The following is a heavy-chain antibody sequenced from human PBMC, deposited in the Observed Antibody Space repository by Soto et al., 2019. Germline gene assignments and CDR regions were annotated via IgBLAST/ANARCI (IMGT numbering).Heavy chain of an antibody. CDR3: AKDLGDGYNFLDY. Sequence: ALRLSCAASGFTFSSYGMHWVRQAPGKGLEWVAVISYDGSNKYYADSVKGRFTISRDNSKNTLYLQMNSLRAEDTAVYYCAKDLGDGYNFLDYWGQGILVTV. D-gene: IGHD5-12*01. CDR1: GFTFSSYG. V-gene: IGHV3-30*18. J-gene: IGHJ4*02. CDR2: ISYDGSNK.